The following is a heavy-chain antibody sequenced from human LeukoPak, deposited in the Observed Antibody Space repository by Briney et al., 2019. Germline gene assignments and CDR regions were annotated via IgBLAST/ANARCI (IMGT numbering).Heavy chain of an antibody. D-gene: IGHD3-10*01. CDR1: VGSISSGGYY. V-gene: IGHV4-39*07. CDR3: ARRKLRITMVRGARGGFFDI. Sequence: SETLSLTCTVSVGSISSGGYYWSWIRQPPGKGLEWIGEINHSGSTNYNPSLKSRVTISVDTSKNQFSLKLSSVTAADTAVYYCARRKLRITMVRGARGGFFDIWGQGTMVTVSS. J-gene: IGHJ3*02. CDR2: INHSGST.